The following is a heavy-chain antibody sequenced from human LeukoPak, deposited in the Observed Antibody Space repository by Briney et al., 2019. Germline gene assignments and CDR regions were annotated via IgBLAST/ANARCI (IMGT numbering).Heavy chain of an antibody. J-gene: IGHJ3*02. Sequence: ASVKVSCKASGHTFTGYYMHWVRQAPGQGLEWMGWINPNSGGTNYAQKFQSRVTMTRDTSISTAYMELSRLRSDDTAVYYCACSRDGYIAEDAFDIWGQGTMVTVSS. CDR1: GHTFTGYY. CDR3: ACSRDGYIAEDAFDI. CDR2: INPNSGGT. D-gene: IGHD5-24*01. V-gene: IGHV1-2*02.